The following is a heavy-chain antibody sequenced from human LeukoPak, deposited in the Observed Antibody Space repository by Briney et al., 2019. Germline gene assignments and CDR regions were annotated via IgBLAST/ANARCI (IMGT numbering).Heavy chain of an antibody. CDR3: ARTTEGYCRGRSCYSYYYYMDV. V-gene: IGHV4-59*01. D-gene: IGHD2-15*01. CDR1: GGSISSYY. CDR2: IHYSGST. Sequence: SETLSLTCTVSGGSISSYYWSWIRQPPGKGLEWIGYIHYSGSTNYNPSLKSRVTISVDTSKNQYSLKLSSVTAADTAVYYCARTTEGYCRGRSCYSYYYYMDVWGKGTTVTVSS. J-gene: IGHJ6*03.